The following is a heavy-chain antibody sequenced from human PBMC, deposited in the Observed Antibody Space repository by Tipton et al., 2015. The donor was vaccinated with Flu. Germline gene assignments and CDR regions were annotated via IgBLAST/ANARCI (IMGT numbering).Heavy chain of an antibody. J-gene: IGHJ4*02. CDR1: GGSISSSSYY. CDR3: ARLKRSTSLPYYFDY. D-gene: IGHD2-2*01. Sequence: TLSLTCTVSGGSISSSSYYWGWIRQPAGKGLEWIGRIYTSGSTNYNPSLKSRVTMSVDTSKNQFSLKLSSVTAADTAVYYCARLKRSTSLPYYFDYWGQGTLVTVSS. V-gene: IGHV4-61*02. CDR2: IYTSGST.